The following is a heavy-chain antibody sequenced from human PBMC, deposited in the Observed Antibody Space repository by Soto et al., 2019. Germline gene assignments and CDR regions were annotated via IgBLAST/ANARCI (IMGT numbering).Heavy chain of an antibody. V-gene: IGHV4-31*03. D-gene: IGHD3-22*01. J-gene: IGHJ5*02. CDR2: IYYSGST. CDR3: ARESKYDTSGYPPWFAP. CDR1: VASISSGGYY. Sequence: QVQLQESGPGLVKPSQTLSLTCTVSVASISSGGYYWSWIRQHPGEGLEWIGYIYYSGSTSYNPSLKSRVTISVDTSKNQFSLKLNSVTDADTAVYYCARESKYDTSGYPPWFAPWGQGTLVTVSS.